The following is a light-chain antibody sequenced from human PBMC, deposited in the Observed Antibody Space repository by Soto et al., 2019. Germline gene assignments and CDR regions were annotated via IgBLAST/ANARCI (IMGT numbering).Light chain of an antibody. J-gene: IGLJ2*01. Sequence: QSALTQPPSASGSLGQSVTISCTGTSSDVGGYNYVSWHQQHPGKAPKVMIYEVTKRPPGVPDRFSGPKSGNTASLTVSGLQAEDEADYYCSSFAGGGNPVLLGGGTKLTV. CDR1: SSDVGGYNY. CDR3: SSFAGGGNPVL. CDR2: EVT. V-gene: IGLV2-8*01.